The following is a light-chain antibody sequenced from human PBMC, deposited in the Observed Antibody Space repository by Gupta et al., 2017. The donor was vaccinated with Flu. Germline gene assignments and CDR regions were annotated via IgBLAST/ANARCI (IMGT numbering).Light chain of an antibody. CDR1: TSDIGNYNL. CDR3: CSDSADDTVL. V-gene: IGLV2-23*02. CDR2: EVS. Sequence: SITLSCTGTTSDIGNYNLVSWYHQHPGKSPNLIIYEVSKCPYTIPSRFSGSKSGTTASLTISGRPAEDAAHYYYCSDSADDTVLFGGGTSLTVL. J-gene: IGLJ2*01.